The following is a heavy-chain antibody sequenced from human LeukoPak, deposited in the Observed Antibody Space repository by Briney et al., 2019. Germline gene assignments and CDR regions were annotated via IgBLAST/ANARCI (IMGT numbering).Heavy chain of an antibody. CDR1: GFTFSSYS. CDR3: ARVEVTMVRGVNDY. V-gene: IGHV3-21*01. Sequence: GGSLRLSCAASGFTFSSYSMNWVRQAPGKGLEWVSSIGSSSSYIYYADSVKGRFTISRDNAKNSLYLQMNSLRAEDTAVYYCARVEVTMVRGVNDYWGQGTLVTVSS. J-gene: IGHJ4*02. CDR2: IGSSSSYI. D-gene: IGHD3-10*01.